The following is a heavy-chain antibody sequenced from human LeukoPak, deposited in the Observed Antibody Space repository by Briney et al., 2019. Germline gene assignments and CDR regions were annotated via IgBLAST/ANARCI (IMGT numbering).Heavy chain of an antibody. D-gene: IGHD2-21*02. CDR3: TRVTRWAGLDF. CDR2: IYYSGST. V-gene: IGHV4-30-4*01. J-gene: IGHJ4*02. CDR1: GGSISSGDKY. Sequence: SETLSFTCNVSGGSISSGDKYWSWIRQPPGKGLEWIGYIYYSGSTYYNPSLKSRLTISVDTSENQFSLHLTSVTAADTAVYFCTRVTRWAGLDFWGQGTLVTVSS.